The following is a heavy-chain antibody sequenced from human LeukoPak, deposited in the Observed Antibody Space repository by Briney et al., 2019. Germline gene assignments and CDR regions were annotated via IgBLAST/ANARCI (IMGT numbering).Heavy chain of an antibody. CDR3: ARHCSSTSCPP. D-gene: IGHD2-2*01. CDR1: GGTFNSYA. J-gene: IGHJ5*02. V-gene: IGHV1-69*13. CDR2: IIPIFGTA. Sequence: ASVKVFCKASGGTFNSYAISWVRQAPGQGLEWMGGIIPIFGTANYAQKFQGRVTITADESTSTAYMELSSLRSEDTAVYYCARHCSSTSCPPWGQGTLVTVSS.